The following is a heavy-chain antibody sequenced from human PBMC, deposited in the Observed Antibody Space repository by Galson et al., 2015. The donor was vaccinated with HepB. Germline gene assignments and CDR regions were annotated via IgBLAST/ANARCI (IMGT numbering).Heavy chain of an antibody. Sequence: SVKVSCKASGYTFTSYGISWVRQAPGQGLEWMGWISAYNGNTNYAQKLQGRVTMTTDTSTSTAYMELRSLRSDDTAVYYCARDSSPGILWFGELLGRYYGMDVWGQGTTVTVSS. CDR1: GYTFTSYG. D-gene: IGHD3-10*01. J-gene: IGHJ6*02. CDR3: ARDSSPGILWFGELLGRYYGMDV. V-gene: IGHV1-18*01. CDR2: ISAYNGNT.